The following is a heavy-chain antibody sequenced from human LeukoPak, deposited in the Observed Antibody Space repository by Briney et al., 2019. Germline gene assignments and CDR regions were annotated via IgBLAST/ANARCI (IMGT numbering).Heavy chain of an antibody. J-gene: IGHJ4*02. CDR1: GGSISRSSNY. Sequence: PSETLSLTCTVSGGSISRSSNYWGWIRQPPGKGLEWIGSIYYSGSTYYNPSLKSRVTISVDTSKNQFPLKLSSVTAADTAVYYCASYATSGAFDYWGQGTLVTVSS. CDR2: IYYSGST. CDR3: ASYATSGAFDY. D-gene: IGHD3-10*01. V-gene: IGHV4-39*01.